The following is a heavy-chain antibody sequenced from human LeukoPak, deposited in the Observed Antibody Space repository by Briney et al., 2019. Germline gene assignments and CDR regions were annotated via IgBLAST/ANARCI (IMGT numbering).Heavy chain of an antibody. V-gene: IGHV3-33*07. CDR3: ARDRGVEITTFPDALDI. CDR2: IWYDGINK. D-gene: IGHD2/OR15-2a*01. J-gene: IGHJ3*02. Sequence: PGGSLSLSCEASRFTFSTFGKSGVRQAPGKGQEWVAIIWYDGINKYCADSVKGRFTISRDNSKNTLYLQMNSLRAEDTAVYYCARDRGVEITTFPDALDIWGQGTMVTVSS. CDR1: RFTFSTFG.